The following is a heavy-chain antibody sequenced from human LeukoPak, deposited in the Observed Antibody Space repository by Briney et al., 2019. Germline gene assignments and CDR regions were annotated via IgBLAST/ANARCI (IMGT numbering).Heavy chain of an antibody. CDR2: ISSSSSTI. V-gene: IGHV3-48*04. J-gene: IGHJ4*02. D-gene: IGHD3-3*01. CDR1: GFTFSSYS. Sequence: GGSLRLSCAASGFTFSSYSMNWVRQAPGKGLEWVSYISSSSSTIYYADSVKGRFTISRDNAKNSLYLQMNSLRAEDTAVYYCAREAPITIFGVVRYYFDYWGQGTLVTVSS. CDR3: AREAPITIFGVVRYYFDY.